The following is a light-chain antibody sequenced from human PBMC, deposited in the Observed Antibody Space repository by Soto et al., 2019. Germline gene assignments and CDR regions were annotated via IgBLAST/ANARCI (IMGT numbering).Light chain of an antibody. J-gene: IGLJ2*01. CDR3: SSYTSSSTEVV. CDR2: DVS. Sequence: QSVLTQPASVSGSPGQSITISCTGTSSDVGAYNFVSWYQQFPGKAPKLMIYDVSNRPSGVSTRFSGSKSGNTASLTISGLQAEDEADYYCSSYTSSSTEVVFGGGTKVTVL. V-gene: IGLV2-14*03. CDR1: SSDVGAYNF.